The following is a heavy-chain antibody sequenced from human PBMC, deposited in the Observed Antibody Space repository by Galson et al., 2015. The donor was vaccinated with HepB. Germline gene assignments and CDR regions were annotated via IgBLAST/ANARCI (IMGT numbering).Heavy chain of an antibody. D-gene: IGHD6-19*01. CDR3: TNTRLAVAGNLADY. V-gene: IGHV3-49*03. CDR2: IRSKAYGGTT. CDR1: GFTFGDYA. Sequence: SLRLSCAASGFTFGDYAMSWFRQAPGKGLEWVGFIRSKAYGGTTEYAASVKGRFTISRDDSKSIAYLQMNSLKTEDTAVYYCTNTRLAVAGNLADYWGQGTLVTVSS. J-gene: IGHJ4*02.